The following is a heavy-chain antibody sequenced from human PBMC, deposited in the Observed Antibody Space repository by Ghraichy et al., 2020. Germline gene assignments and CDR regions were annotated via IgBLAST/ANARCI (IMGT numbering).Heavy chain of an antibody. J-gene: IGHJ6*02. V-gene: IGHV3-11*01. Sequence: GGSLRLSCAASGFTFSDYYMSWIRQAPGKGLEWVSYISSSGSTIYYADSVKGRFIISRDNAKNSLYLQMNSLGAEDTAVYYCARQYSGYDFRPRYGMDVWGQGTTVTVSS. CDR1: GFTFSDYY. CDR3: ARQYSGYDFRPRYGMDV. D-gene: IGHD5-12*01. CDR2: ISSSGSTI.